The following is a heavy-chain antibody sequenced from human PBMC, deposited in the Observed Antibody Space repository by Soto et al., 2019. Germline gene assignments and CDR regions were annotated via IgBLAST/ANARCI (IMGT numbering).Heavy chain of an antibody. J-gene: IGHJ4*02. Sequence: EVQLLESGGGLVQPGGSLRLSCAASGFTFSSYAMSWVRQAPVKWLEWVSAISGSGGGTYYADSVKGRFTISRDNSKHTLYLQMNSLRADDTAVYYCAKGSATSRPYYFDYWGQGTLVTVSS. CDR3: AKGSATSRPYYFDY. CDR2: ISGSGGGT. D-gene: IGHD2-2*01. CDR1: GFTFSSYA. V-gene: IGHV3-23*01.